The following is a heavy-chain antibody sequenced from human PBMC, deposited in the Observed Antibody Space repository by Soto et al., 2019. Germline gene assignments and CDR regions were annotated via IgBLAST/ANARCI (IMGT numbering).Heavy chain of an antibody. D-gene: IGHD3-3*01. Sequence: SETLSLTCAVYGGSFSGYYWSWIRQPPGKGLEWIGEINHSGSTNYNPSLKRRVTISVDTSKNQFSLKLSSVTAADTAVYYCARGARVRLRFLEWYTEGGSYYYGMDVWGQGTTVTVYS. CDR2: INHSGST. CDR3: ARGARVRLRFLEWYTEGGSYYYGMDV. J-gene: IGHJ6*02. CDR1: GGSFSGYY. V-gene: IGHV4-34*01.